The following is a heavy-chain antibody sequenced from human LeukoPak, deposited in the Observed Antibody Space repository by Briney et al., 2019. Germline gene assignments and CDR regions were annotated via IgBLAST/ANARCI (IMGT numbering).Heavy chain of an antibody. CDR1: GYTFTSYD. V-gene: IGHV1-8*01. D-gene: IGHD6-13*01. J-gene: IGHJ3*02. CDR3: ARGLKRQYIAAAPYAFDI. Sequence: GASVKVSCKASGYTFTSYDINWVRQATGQGLEWMGWMNPNSGNTGYAQKFQGRVTMTRNTSISTAYMELSSLRSEDTAVYYCARGLKRQYIAAAPYAFDIWGQGTMVTVSS. CDR2: MNPNSGNT.